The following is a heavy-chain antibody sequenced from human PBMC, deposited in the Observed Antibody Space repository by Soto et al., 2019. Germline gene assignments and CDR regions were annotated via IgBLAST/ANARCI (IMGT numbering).Heavy chain of an antibody. CDR1: GGSISSISYD. CDR3: ASPSTTATIDY. CDR2: IYYSGST. J-gene: IGHJ4*02. V-gene: IGHV4-39*01. Sequence: QLQLQESGPGLVKHSETLSLTCTVAGGSISSISYDWGWIRQPPGKGLEWIGRIYYSGSTYFNPSHKRQVTISVDTSKNQISLKQSSVTAADTAVYYCASPSTTATIDYGGQGTLVTVSS. D-gene: IGHD4-17*01.